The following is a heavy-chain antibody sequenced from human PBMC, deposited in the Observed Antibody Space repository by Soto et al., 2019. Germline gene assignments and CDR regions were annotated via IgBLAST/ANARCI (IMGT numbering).Heavy chain of an antibody. CDR2: INAGNGNT. CDR1: GYTFTSYA. V-gene: IGHV1-3*01. CDR3: ARSVVVVTAADY. Sequence: QVQLVQSGAEVKKPGASVKVSCKASGYTFTSYAMHWVRQAPGQRLEWMGWINAGNGNTKYSQKCQGRVTITRNTSASTAYMELSSVRSEDTAVYYCARSVVVVTAADYWGQGTLVTVPS. D-gene: IGHD2-21*02. J-gene: IGHJ4*02.